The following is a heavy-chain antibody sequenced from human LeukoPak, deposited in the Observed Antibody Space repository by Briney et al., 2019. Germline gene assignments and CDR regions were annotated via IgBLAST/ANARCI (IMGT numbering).Heavy chain of an antibody. CDR1: GFALSEFA. D-gene: IGHD5-12*01. CDR3: ARRRGGYDFRDNNLYRPVDY. V-gene: IGHV3-21*01. J-gene: IGHJ4*02. Sequence: GGSLRLSCVAFGFALSEFALTWVRQAPGKGLQWVSSISGNGGTTQYADSVKGRFTISRDNAKNSLYLQMNSLRAEDTAVYYCARRRGGYDFRDNNLYRPVDYWGQGTLVTVSS. CDR2: ISGNGGTT.